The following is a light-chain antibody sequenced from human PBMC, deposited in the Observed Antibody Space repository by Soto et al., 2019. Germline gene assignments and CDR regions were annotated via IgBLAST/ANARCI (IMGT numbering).Light chain of an antibody. CDR3: QQYGSSPPAT. Sequence: EIVLTQSPGTLSLSPGERATLSCRASQSVSSNYLAWYRQKPGQAPRLLIYGASSRATGIPDRFSGSGSETDFTLTISRLEPEDCAVYYCQQYGSSPPATFGQGTKVEIK. J-gene: IGKJ1*01. CDR1: QSVSSNY. CDR2: GAS. V-gene: IGKV3-20*01.